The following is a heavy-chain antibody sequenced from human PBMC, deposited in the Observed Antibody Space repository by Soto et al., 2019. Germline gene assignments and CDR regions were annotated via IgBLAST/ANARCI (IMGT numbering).Heavy chain of an antibody. Sequence: PGGSLRLSCAASGFTFSSYEMNWVRQAPGKGLEWVSYISSSGSTIYYADSVKGRFTISRDNAKNSLYLQMNSLRAEDTAVYYCAREGRSLRNYYYGMDVWGQRTTVTVSS. J-gene: IGHJ6*02. CDR1: GFTFSSYE. CDR2: ISSSGSTI. CDR3: AREGRSLRNYYYGMDV. V-gene: IGHV3-48*03.